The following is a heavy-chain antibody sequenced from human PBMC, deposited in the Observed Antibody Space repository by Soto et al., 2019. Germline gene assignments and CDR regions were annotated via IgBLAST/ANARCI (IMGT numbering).Heavy chain of an antibody. D-gene: IGHD3-10*01. CDR3: ARPLRGAWGDAFDI. J-gene: IGHJ3*02. CDR1: GGSISSGGYY. CDR2: IYYSGST. Sequence: QVQLQESGPGLVKPSQTLSLTCTVSGGSISSGGYYWSWIRQHPGKGLEWIGYIYYSGSTYYNPSIKSRLTISVDTSKNQFSLKLSSVTAADTAVYYCARPLRGAWGDAFDIWGQGTMVTVSS. V-gene: IGHV4-31*03.